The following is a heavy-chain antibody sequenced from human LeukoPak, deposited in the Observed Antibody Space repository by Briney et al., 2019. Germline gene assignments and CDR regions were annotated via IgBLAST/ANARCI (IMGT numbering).Heavy chain of an antibody. D-gene: IGHD1-26*01. CDR2: ISSSGSTI. J-gene: IGHJ4*02. CDR3: ARADSGSYFGTHFDY. CDR1: GFTFSSYE. Sequence: GGYLRLSCAASGFTFSSYEMNWVRQAPGKGLEWVSYISSSGSTIYYADSVKGRFTISGDNAKNSLYLQMNSLRAEDTAVYYCARADSGSYFGTHFDYWGQGTLVTVSS. V-gene: IGHV3-48*03.